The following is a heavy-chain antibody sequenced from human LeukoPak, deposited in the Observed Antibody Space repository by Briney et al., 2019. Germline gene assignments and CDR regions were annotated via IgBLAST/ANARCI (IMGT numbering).Heavy chain of an antibody. J-gene: IGHJ5*02. V-gene: IGHV3-23*01. CDR1: GFTFSSYG. CDR2: ISSSGGST. CDR3: AKRPPRNMITFGGVIS. D-gene: IGHD3-16*02. Sequence: GGSLRLSCAASGFTFSSYGMSWVRQAPGKGLEWVSAISSSGGSTYYADSVKGRFTISRDNSKNTLYLQMNSLRAEDTAVYYCAKRPPRNMITFGGVISWGQGTLVTVSS.